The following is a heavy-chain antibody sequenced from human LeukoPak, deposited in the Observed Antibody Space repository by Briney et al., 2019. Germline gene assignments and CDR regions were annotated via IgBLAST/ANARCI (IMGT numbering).Heavy chain of an antibody. CDR1: GDSVSINSAA. D-gene: IGHD3-10*01. J-gene: IGHJ3*02. CDR3: ASITIHSGGAFDI. CDR2: TYYRSKWYN. V-gene: IGHV6-1*01. Sequence: SQTLSLIYAISGDSVSINSAAWNWIRQSPARGLEWLGSTYYRSKWYNDYAVSVKSQITLTPDTSKNQFSLQLNSVTPEDTAVYYCASITIHSGGAFDIWGQGTMVTVSS.